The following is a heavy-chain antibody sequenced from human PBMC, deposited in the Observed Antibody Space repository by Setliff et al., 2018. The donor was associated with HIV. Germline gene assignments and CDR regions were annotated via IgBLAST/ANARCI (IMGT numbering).Heavy chain of an antibody. D-gene: IGHD2-15*01. CDR2: IYTSGST. CDR1: GGSISSYY. V-gene: IGHV4-4*09. J-gene: IGHJ2*01. Sequence: SETLSLTCTVSGGSISSYYWSWIRQPPGKGLEWIGYIYTSGSTNYSPSLKSRVTISVDTSKNQFSLKLSSVTAADTAVYYCARGMAVAAGWYFDLWGRGTLVTVSS. CDR3: ARGMAVAAGWYFDL.